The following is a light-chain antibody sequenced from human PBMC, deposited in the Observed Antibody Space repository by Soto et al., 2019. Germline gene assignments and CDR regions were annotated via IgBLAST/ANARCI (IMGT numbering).Light chain of an antibody. J-gene: IGKJ1*01. CDR2: GAS. CDR3: QQYGSSGT. CDR1: QSVSNNY. Sequence: IVLKQSPGTLSLSPGERATLSCRASQSVSNNYLAWYQQKPGQAPRLLINGASNRATGIPDRFSGSGSGTDFTLTISRLEPEDFAVYYCQQYGSSGTVGQGTKVDIK. V-gene: IGKV3-20*01.